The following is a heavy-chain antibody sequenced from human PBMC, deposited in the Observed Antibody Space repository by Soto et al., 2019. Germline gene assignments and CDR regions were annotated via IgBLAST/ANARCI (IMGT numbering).Heavy chain of an antibody. J-gene: IGHJ2*01. D-gene: IGHD3-16*02. V-gene: IGHV1-69*01. Sequence: QVQLVQSGAEVKKPGSSVKVSCKASGGTFSSYAISWVRQAPGQGLEWMGGIIPIFGTANYAQKFQGRVTITADESTSTAYMELSSLRSEDTAVYYCARVVRLGGLSFWRDWYFDLWGRGTLVTVSS. CDR1: GGTFSSYA. CDR2: IIPIFGTA. CDR3: ARVVRLGGLSFWRDWYFDL.